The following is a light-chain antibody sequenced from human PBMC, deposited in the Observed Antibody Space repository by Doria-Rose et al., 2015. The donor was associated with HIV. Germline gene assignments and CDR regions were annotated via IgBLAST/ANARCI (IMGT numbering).Light chain of an antibody. J-gene: IGKJ1*01. V-gene: IGKV3-20*01. Sequence: EIVLTQSPGTLSLSPGERATLSCRASQSLSSIYLAWYQQKPGQAPSLLIYDGSTSATGIPDRFSASGSGTDFTLTINRLEPEDFALYYCHQYGTSWTFGQGTKVEI. CDR3: HQYGTSWT. CDR1: QSLSSIY. CDR2: DGS.